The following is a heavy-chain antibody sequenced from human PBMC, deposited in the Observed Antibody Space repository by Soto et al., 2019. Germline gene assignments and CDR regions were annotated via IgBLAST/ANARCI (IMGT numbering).Heavy chain of an antibody. CDR1: GDSVSITYY. V-gene: IGHV4-38-2*01. Sequence: SVTMYLTCAVAGDSVSITYYWALIRQPPGKGLEWIGSIYHSGTTYYNPSLQSRVTISIDTSMNQFSLKLSSVTAADSALYYCARTDSVGYYPYCGQGILVTVSS. CDR3: ARTDSVGYYPY. CDR2: IYHSGTT. J-gene: IGHJ4*02. D-gene: IGHD3-22*01.